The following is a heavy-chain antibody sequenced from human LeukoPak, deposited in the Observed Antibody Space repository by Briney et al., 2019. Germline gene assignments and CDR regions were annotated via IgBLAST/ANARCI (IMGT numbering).Heavy chain of an antibody. J-gene: IGHJ4*02. CDR3: ARDPEYYYDSSGGAMSDY. V-gene: IGHV3-21*01. CDR2: ISSSSSYI. Sequence: GGSLRLSCAASGFTFSSYSMNWVRQAPGKGLEWVSSISSSSSYIYYADSVKGRFTISRDNAKNSLYLQMNSLRAEDTAVYCCARDPEYYYDSSGGAMSDYWGQGTLVTVSS. D-gene: IGHD3-22*01. CDR1: GFTFSSYS.